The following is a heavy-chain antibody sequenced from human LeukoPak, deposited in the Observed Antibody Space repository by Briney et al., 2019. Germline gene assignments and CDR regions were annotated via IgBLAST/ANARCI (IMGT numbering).Heavy chain of an antibody. Sequence: SQTLSLTCAISGDSVSSNSAAWNWISQSPSRGLEWLGRTYYRSKWYNDYAVSVKSRITINPDTSKNQFSLQLNSVTPEDTAVYYCARGTQQWLGEFDYWGQGTLVTVSS. CDR2: TYYRSKWYN. V-gene: IGHV6-1*01. D-gene: IGHD6-19*01. CDR1: GDSVSSNSAA. CDR3: ARGTQQWLGEFDY. J-gene: IGHJ4*02.